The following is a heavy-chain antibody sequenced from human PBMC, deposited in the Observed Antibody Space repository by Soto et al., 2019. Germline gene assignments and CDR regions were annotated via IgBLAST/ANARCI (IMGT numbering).Heavy chain of an antibody. V-gene: IGHV3-53*02. CDR3: ASDEPSEVY. Sequence: EVQLVETGGGLIQPGGSLRLSCVVSGFTVSSNYMSWVRQVPGKGLEWVPVIFSDGSSYYADSVKGRFTISRDNSRNKLYLQMNSLRAEDTAVYYCASDEPSEVYWGEGTLVTVSS. D-gene: IGHD1-26*01. J-gene: IGHJ4*02. CDR2: IFSDGSS. CDR1: GFTVSSNY.